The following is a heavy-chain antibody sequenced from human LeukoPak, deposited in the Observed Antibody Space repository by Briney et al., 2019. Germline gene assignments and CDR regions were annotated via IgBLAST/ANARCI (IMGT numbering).Heavy chain of an antibody. CDR1: GFTFSDYY. CDR2: ISSHGSSI. V-gene: IGHV3-11*01. CDR3: ARGDPYDTTGYPSDY. J-gene: IGHJ4*02. D-gene: IGHD3-22*01. Sequence: GGSLRLSCAASGFTFSDYYMSWIRQAQGKGLEWVAFISSHGSSIFYADSVRDRFTISRDNTRNTLYLQMNSLTADDTAVYYCARGDPYDTTGYPSDYWGQGTLVTVSS.